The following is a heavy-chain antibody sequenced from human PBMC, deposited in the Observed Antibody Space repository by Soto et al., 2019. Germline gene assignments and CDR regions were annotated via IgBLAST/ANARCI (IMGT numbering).Heavy chain of an antibody. CDR2: IHYNGNT. Sequence: SETLSLTCTVSGGSISSYYWNWIRQPPGKGLEWIGNIHYNGNTKYSPSLKSRVTMSVDTSKNHFSLKLISVTTADTAVYFCAREGNLGRWIQPLDSWGQGTLVTGLL. CDR3: AREGNLGRWIQPLDS. J-gene: IGHJ4*02. D-gene: IGHD2-2*03. CDR1: GGSISSYY. V-gene: IGHV4-59*01.